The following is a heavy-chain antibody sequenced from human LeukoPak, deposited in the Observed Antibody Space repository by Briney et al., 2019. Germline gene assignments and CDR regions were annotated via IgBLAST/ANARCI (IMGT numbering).Heavy chain of an antibody. V-gene: IGHV4-4*02. CDR2: IYHSGST. Sequence: SETLSLTCAVSGGSISSSNWWSWVRQPPGKGLEWIGEIYHSGSTNYNPSLKSRVTISVDKSKNQFSLKLSSVTAADTAVYYCARDARYSGYDGGFDYWGQGTLVTVSS. D-gene: IGHD5-12*01. CDR3: ARDARYSGYDGGFDY. J-gene: IGHJ4*02. CDR1: GGSISSSNW.